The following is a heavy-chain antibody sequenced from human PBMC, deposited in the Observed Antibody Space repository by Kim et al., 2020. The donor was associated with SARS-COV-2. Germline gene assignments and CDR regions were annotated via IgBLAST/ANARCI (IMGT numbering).Heavy chain of an antibody. CDR2: ISGSGGST. J-gene: IGHJ3*02. CDR3: AKDQKGTDDYVWGSYRYTGVDAFDI. CDR1: GFTFSSYA. V-gene: IGHV3-23*01. Sequence: GGSLRLSCAASGFTFSSYAMSWVRQAPGKGLEWVSAISGSGGSTYYADSVKGRFTISRDNSKNTLYLQMNSLRAEDTAVYYCAKDQKGTDDYVWGSYRYTGVDAFDIWGQGTMVTVSS. D-gene: IGHD3-16*02.